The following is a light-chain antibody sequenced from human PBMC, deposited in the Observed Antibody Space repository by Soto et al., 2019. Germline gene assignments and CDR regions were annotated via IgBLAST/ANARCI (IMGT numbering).Light chain of an antibody. J-gene: IGLJ1*01. CDR3: CSYADNYSYV. V-gene: IGLV2-11*01. CDR1: SSDVGAYNY. Sequence: QSALTQPRSVSGSPGQSVTISCTGTSSDVGAYNYVSWYQQHPGKAPKLMTYDVSKRPSGVADRFSGSKSGNTASLTISGLQAEDEADYYCCSYADNYSYVFGTGTKLTVL. CDR2: DVS.